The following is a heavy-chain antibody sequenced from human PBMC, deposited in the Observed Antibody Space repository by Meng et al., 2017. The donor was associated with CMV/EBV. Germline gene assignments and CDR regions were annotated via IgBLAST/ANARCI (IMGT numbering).Heavy chain of an antibody. CDR2: IIPILGIA. D-gene: IGHD4-23*01. Sequence: SVKVSCKASGGTFSSYAISWVRQAPGQGLEWMGGIIPILGIANYAQKFQGRVTITADKSTSTAYMELSSLRSEDTAVYYCARPYGGNPRAAFDIWGQGTMVTVSS. J-gene: IGHJ3*02. CDR3: ARPYGGNPRAAFDI. V-gene: IGHV1-69*10. CDR1: GGTFSSYA.